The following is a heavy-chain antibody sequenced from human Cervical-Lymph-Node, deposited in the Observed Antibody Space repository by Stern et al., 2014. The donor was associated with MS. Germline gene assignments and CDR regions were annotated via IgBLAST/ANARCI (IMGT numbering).Heavy chain of an antibody. J-gene: IGHJ3*02. Sequence: VQLVESGSGLVKPSQTLSLTCAVSGGSISSGGYSWSWIRQPQGKGLEWIGYIYHSGRTYYKPSLKSGVTISVDRSKNQFSLKLSSVTAADTAVYYCARSSTVTPNAFDIWGQGTMVTVSS. CDR2: IYHSGRT. CDR3: ARSSTVTPNAFDI. CDR1: GGSISSGGYS. D-gene: IGHD4-17*01. V-gene: IGHV4-30-2*01.